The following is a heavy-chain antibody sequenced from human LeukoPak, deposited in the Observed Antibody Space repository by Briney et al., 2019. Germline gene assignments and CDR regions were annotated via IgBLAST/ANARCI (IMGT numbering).Heavy chain of an antibody. CDR3: ARRRVVVASTDGASGAFDI. D-gene: IGHD2-15*01. Sequence: PSEALSLTCTVSGGSVSGGSYYWSWIRQPPGKGLEWIGYFYYTGSTNYNPSLKSRVTISVDTSKNQFSLRLSSVTAADTAVYFCARRRVVVASTDGASGAFDIWGQGTMVTVSS. CDR2: FYYTGST. CDR1: GGSVSGGSYY. J-gene: IGHJ3*02. V-gene: IGHV4-61*01.